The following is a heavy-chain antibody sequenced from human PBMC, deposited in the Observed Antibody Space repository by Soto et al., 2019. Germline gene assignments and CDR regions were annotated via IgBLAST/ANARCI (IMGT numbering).Heavy chain of an antibody. D-gene: IGHD4-17*01. V-gene: IGHV4-30-4*01. CDR2: IYNSGGS. CDR1: GASVRSGDYY. CDR3: VGTGTTDDS. Sequence: PSETLSLTCSVSGASVRSGDYYWSCIRQAPGKGLEWIGYIYNSGGSYYNPSLKGRLTISIDTSKNQFSLKLNSVTAADTAIYYCVGTGTTDDSWGQGTLVTVSS. J-gene: IGHJ4*02.